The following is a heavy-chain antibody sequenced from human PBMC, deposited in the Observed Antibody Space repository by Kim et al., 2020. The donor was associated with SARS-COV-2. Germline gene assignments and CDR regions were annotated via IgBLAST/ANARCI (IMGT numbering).Heavy chain of an antibody. V-gene: IGHV3-7*01. CDR3: GSSVAADGLGYYYYHGMGV. CDR2: IKKDGSEK. CDR1: GFILNTYW. D-gene: IGHD6-13*01. Sequence: GGSLRLSCAASGFILNTYWMTWVRQAPGKGLEWVANIKKDGSEKYYVDSVKGRFTISRDNAKNSLFLQIDSLRAEYTAVYYGGSSVAADGLGYYYYHGMGVWGQGTAVIVSS. J-gene: IGHJ6*02.